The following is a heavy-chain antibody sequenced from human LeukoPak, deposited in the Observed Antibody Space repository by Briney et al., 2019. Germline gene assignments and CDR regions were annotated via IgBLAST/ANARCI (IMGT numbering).Heavy chain of an antibody. J-gene: IGHJ4*02. V-gene: IGHV4-31*03. CDR1: GGSISSGGYY. CDR2: IYYSGST. CDR3: ARVGYSYGFDY. Sequence: SQTLSLTCTVSGGSISSGGYYWTWIRQHPGKGLEWIGYIYYSGSTYYNPSLKSRATISVDTSKNQFSLKLSSVTAADTAVYYGARVGYSYGFDYWGQGTLVTVSS. D-gene: IGHD5-18*01.